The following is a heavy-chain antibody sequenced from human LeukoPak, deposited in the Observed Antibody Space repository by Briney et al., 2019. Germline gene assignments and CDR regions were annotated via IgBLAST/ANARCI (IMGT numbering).Heavy chain of an antibody. V-gene: IGHV4-39*01. J-gene: IGHJ4*02. Sequence: PSETLSLTCTVSGGSISSSSFYWGWIRQPPGKGLEWLGSFYYSGSTYSNPSLKSRVTISVDTSKNQFSLKLSSVTAADTAVYYCARHLYSSSRNPTFDYWRQGTLVTVSS. CDR2: FYYSGST. CDR1: GGSISSSSFY. CDR3: ARHLYSSSRNPTFDY. D-gene: IGHD6-13*01.